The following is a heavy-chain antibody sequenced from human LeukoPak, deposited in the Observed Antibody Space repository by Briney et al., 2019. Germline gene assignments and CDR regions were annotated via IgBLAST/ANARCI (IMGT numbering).Heavy chain of an antibody. CDR3: ARDHSRTEGGTSFWWFDP. V-gene: IGHV1-46*01. CDR2: INPSGTTT. Sequence: ASVKVSCKASGYVYTSHWMHWVRQAPGQGLEWMGAINPSGTTTVYAQKFQGRVTMTRDTSTSTDYLEPRSLRSEDTATYYCARDHSRTEGGTSFWWFDPWGQGTLVIVSS. D-gene: IGHD1-26*01. CDR1: GYVYTSHW. J-gene: IGHJ5*02.